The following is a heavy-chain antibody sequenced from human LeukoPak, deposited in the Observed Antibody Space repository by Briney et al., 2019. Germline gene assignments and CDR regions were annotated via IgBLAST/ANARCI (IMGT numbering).Heavy chain of an antibody. CDR3: ARGHCVWGSFDI. CDR2: INHSGST. J-gene: IGHJ3*02. V-gene: IGHV4-34*01. Sequence: SETLSLTCAVYGGSFSGYYWSWIRQPPGKGLEWIGEINHSGSTNYNPSLKSRVTISVDTSKNQFSLKLSSVTAADTAVYYCARGHCVWGSFDIWGQGTMVTVSS. D-gene: IGHD3-16*01. CDR1: GGSFSGYY.